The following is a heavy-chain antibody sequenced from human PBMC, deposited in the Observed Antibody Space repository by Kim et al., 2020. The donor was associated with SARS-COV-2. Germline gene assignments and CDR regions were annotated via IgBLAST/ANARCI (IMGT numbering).Heavy chain of an antibody. D-gene: IGHD3-10*01. J-gene: IGHJ4*02. Sequence: GGSLRLSCAASGFTFDDYAMHWVRQAPGKGLEWVSGISWNSGSIGYADSVKGRFTISRDNAKNSLYLQMNSLRAEDTALYYCAKDFYGSGSYYNAFDYWGQGTLVTVSS. CDR3: AKDFYGSGSYYNAFDY. CDR2: ISWNSGSI. CDR1: GFTFDDYA. V-gene: IGHV3-9*01.